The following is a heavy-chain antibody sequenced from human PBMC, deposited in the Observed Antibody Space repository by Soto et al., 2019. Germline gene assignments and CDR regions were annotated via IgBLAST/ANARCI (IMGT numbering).Heavy chain of an antibody. Sequence: EVQLVESGGGLIQPGGSLRLSCAASGFTVSSNYMSWVRQAPGKGLEWVSVIYSGGSTYYADSVKGRFTISRDNSKNTLYLQMNSLRAEDTAVYYCARSGTPWYSSSGYYFDYWGQGTLVTVSS. CDR2: IYSGGST. D-gene: IGHD6-6*01. J-gene: IGHJ4*02. CDR3: ARSGTPWYSSSGYYFDY. V-gene: IGHV3-53*01. CDR1: GFTVSSNY.